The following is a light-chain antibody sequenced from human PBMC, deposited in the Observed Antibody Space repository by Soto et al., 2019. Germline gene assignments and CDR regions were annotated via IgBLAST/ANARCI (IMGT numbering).Light chain of an antibody. V-gene: IGLV1-40*01. Sequence: VLTQPPSVSGAPGQRVTISCAGGSSSIGAGYDVHWYQQLPGTAPKLLIYGNFNRPSGVPDRFSGSKSGTSASLAITGLQAGDEADYYCQSYDSSLSGVVFGGGTKVTVL. J-gene: IGLJ2*01. CDR1: SSSIGAGYD. CDR3: QSYDSSLSGVV. CDR2: GNF.